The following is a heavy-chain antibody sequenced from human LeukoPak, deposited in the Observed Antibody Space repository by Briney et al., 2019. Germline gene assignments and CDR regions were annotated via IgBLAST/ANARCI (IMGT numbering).Heavy chain of an antibody. CDR1: GFTFSSYW. D-gene: IGHD3-22*01. V-gene: IGHV3-74*01. Sequence: GGSLRLSCAASGFTFSSYWMSWVRQAPGKGLVWVSRINSDGSSTSYADSVKGRFTISRDNAKNTLYLQMNSLRAEDTAVYYCARDRGYYYDSSGLDYWGQGTLVTVSS. CDR3: ARDRGYYYDSSGLDY. J-gene: IGHJ4*02. CDR2: INSDGSST.